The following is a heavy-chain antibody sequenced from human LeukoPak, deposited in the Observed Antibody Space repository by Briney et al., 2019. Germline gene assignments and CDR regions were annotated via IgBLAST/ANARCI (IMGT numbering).Heavy chain of an antibody. V-gene: IGHV4-61*01. CDR3: ARTQTPTLFDY. CDR2: IYYSGST. Sequence: SETLSLTCTVSGYSISSGSYYWSWIRQPPGKGLEWIGYIYYSGSTNYNPSLKSRVTISVDTSKNQFSLKLSSVTAADTAVYYCARTQTPTLFDYWGQGTLVTVSS. J-gene: IGHJ4*02. CDR1: GYSISSGSYY.